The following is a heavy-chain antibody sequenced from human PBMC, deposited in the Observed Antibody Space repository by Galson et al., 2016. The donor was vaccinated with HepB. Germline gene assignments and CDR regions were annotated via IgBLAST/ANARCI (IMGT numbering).Heavy chain of an antibody. Sequence: SETLSLTCAVSGGSLSGDYWSWIRQPPGKGPEWIGLVHYSENTNYQPSLRSRVTISIDVSKNNFSLRLNSVTASTTAVYSGARGGGGLPDTWGQGILVTVSS. V-gene: IGHV4-59*01. CDR1: GGSLSGDY. D-gene: IGHD3-16*01. J-gene: IGHJ4*02. CDR2: VHYSENT. CDR3: ARGGGGLPDT.